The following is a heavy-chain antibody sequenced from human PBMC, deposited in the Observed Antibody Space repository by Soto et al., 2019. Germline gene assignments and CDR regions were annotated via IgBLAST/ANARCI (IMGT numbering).Heavy chain of an antibody. J-gene: IGHJ2*01. Sequence: QVQLVQSGAEVKKPGASVKVSCKASGYTFTSYGISWVRQAPGQGLEWMGWISAYNGNTNYAQKLQGRVTMTTDTSTRTADMELRSLSSDDRAVYYCARDGKRGGPPGYNWNKKTRYFDLWGRGTLVTVSS. D-gene: IGHD1-20*01. CDR2: ISAYNGNT. CDR3: ARDGKRGGPPGYNWNKKTRYFDL. V-gene: IGHV1-18*01. CDR1: GYTFTSYG.